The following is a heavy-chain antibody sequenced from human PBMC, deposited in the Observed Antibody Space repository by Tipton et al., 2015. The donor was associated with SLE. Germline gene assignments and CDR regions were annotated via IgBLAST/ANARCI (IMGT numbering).Heavy chain of an antibody. CDR2: IYYSGST. J-gene: IGHJ3*02. V-gene: IGHV4-59*12. D-gene: IGHD3-9*01. Sequence: TLSLTCTVSDDSFSTYYWSWIRQPPGGGLEWIGYIYYSGSTNYNPSLKSRVTISVDTSPNQFSLKLSSVTAADTAVYYCARDTPRWARLVPDALNIWGQGTMVTVSS. CDR1: DDSFSTYY. CDR3: ARDTPRWARLVPDALNI.